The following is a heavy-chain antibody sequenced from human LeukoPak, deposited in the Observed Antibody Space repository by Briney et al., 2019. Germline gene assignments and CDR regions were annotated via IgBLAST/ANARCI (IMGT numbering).Heavy chain of an antibody. CDR1: GYTFTGYY. J-gene: IGHJ3*02. V-gene: IGHV1-2*02. CDR2: INPNSGGT. CDR3: ARRAPVIRHNDAFDI. Sequence: ASVKVSCKASGYTFTGYYMHWVRQAPGQGLEWMGWINPNSGGTNYAQKFQGRVTMTRDTSISTAYMELSRLRSDDTAVYYCARRAPVIRHNDAFDIWGQGTMVTVSS.